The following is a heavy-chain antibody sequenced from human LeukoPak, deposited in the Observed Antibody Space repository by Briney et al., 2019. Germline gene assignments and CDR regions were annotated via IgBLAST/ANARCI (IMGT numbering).Heavy chain of an antibody. CDR1: GGSFSGYC. J-gene: IGHJ4*02. Sequence: SETLSLTCAVYGGSFSGYCWSWIRQPPGKGLEWIGEINHSGSTNYNPSLKSRVTISVDTSKNQFSLKLSSVTAADTAVYYCARGGVASGSFDYWGQGTLVTVSS. CDR2: INHSGST. CDR3: ARGGVASGSFDY. D-gene: IGHD3-10*01. V-gene: IGHV4-34*01.